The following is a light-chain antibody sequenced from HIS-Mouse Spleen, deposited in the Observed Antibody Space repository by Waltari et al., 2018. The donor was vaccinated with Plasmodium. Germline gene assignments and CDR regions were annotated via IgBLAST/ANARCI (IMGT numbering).Light chain of an antibody. CDR2: DDS. J-gene: IGLJ2*01. CDR1: NIGSKS. CDR3: QVWDSSSDHPV. V-gene: IGLV3-21*02. Sequence: SYVLTQPPSVSVAPGQTARITWGGNNIGSKSVHWYPQKPGQAHVLVVYDDSDRPSGIPERFSGSNSGNTATLTISRVEAGDEADYYCQVWDSSSDHPVFGGGTKLTVL.